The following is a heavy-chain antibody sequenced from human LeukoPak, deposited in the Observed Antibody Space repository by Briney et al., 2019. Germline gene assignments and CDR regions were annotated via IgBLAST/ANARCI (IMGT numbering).Heavy chain of an antibody. V-gene: IGHV3-30-3*01. D-gene: IGHD1-14*01. CDR2: ISYDGSNK. CDR3: ARDLDGTMHDGDY. CDR1: GFTFSSYA. J-gene: IGHJ4*02. Sequence: GGSLRLSCAASGFTFSSYAMHWVRQAPGKGLEWVAVISYDGSNKYYVDSVKGRFTISRDNSKNTLYLQMNSLRAEDTAVYYCARDLDGTMHDGDYWGQGTLVTVSS.